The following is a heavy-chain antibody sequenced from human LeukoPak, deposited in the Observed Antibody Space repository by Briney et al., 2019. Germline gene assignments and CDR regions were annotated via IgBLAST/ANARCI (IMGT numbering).Heavy chain of an antibody. D-gene: IGHD4-17*01. CDR1: GFTFSSYS. CDR2: ISSSSTI. CDR3: ARETAVTTGSDDY. V-gene: IGHV3-48*04. Sequence: GGSLRLSCAASGFTFSSYSMNWVRQAPGKGLEWVSYISSSSTIYYADSVKGRFTISRDNAKNSLYLQMNSLRAEDTAVYYCARETAVTTGSDDYWGQGTLVTVSS. J-gene: IGHJ4*02.